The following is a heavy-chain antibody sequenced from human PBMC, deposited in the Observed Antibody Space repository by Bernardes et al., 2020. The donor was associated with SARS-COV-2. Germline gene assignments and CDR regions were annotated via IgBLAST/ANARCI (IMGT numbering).Heavy chain of an antibody. Sequence: SETLSLTCAVYGGSFSGYYWSWIRQPPGKGLEWIGEINHSGSTNYNPSLKSRVTISVDTSKNQFSLKLSSVTAADTAVYYCARGQRGSYCSRSYYNWGGRPPYFDYWCQGTLVTVSS. D-gene: IGHD3-10*01. V-gene: IGHV4-34*01. CDR1: GGSFSGYY. CDR3: ARGQRGSYCSRSYYNWGGRPPYFDY. CDR2: INHSGST. J-gene: IGHJ4*02.